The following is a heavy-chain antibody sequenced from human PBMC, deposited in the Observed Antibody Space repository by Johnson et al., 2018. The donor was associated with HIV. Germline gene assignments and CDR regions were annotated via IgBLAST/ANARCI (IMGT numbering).Heavy chain of an antibody. CDR3: ARDRIVGADYDAFDI. Sequence: QVQLVESGGGVVQPERSLRLSFAASGFTFSTYGMHWVRQAPGKGLEWVSSVTGSGARTYSHYADSVKGRFTISRDNSKNTLYLQMNSLRAEDTAVYHCARDRIVGADYDAFDIWGQGTMVTVSS. J-gene: IGHJ3*02. D-gene: IGHD1-26*01. CDR2: TGSGARTYS. V-gene: IGHV3-NL1*01. CDR1: GFTFSTYG.